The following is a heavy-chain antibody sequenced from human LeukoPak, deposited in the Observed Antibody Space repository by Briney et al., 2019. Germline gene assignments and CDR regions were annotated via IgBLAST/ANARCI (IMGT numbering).Heavy chain of an antibody. V-gene: IGHV3-15*01. CDR1: GFTFSSYG. D-gene: IGHD3-22*01. CDR3: TTPAVYYYDSSGYFDYFDY. J-gene: IGHJ4*02. CDR2: IKSKTDGGTT. Sequence: GGSLRLSCAASGFTFSSYGMHWVRQAPGKGLEWVGRIKSKTDGGTTDYAAPVKGRFTISRDDSKNTLYLQMNSLKTEDTAVYYCTTPAVYYYDSSGYFDYFDYWGQGTLVTVSS.